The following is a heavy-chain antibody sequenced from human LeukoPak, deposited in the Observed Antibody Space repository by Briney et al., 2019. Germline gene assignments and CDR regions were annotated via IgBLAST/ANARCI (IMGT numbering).Heavy chain of an antibody. D-gene: IGHD5-12*01. CDR3: ARDRSQWLRFNGWFDP. CDR2: IYYSGST. J-gene: IGHJ5*02. V-gene: IGHV4-31*03. Sequence: PSETLSLTCTVSGGSISSGGYYWSWIRQHPGKGLEWIGYIYYSGSTYYNPSLKSRVTISVDTSKNQFSLKLSSVTAADTAVYYCARDRSQWLRFNGWFDPWGQGTLVTVSS. CDR1: GGSISSGGYY.